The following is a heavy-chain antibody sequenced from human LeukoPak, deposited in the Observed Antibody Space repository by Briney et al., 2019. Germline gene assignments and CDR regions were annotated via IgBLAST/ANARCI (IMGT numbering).Heavy chain of an antibody. CDR2: IWNDGSTT. CDR1: QFTFSHYG. CDR3: AKDAQRGFDYSNSLEY. J-gene: IGHJ4*02. D-gene: IGHD4-11*01. Sequence: GGSLRISCAASQFTFSHYGMHWVRQAPGRGLEWVEVIWNDGSTTYYADSVKGRFSISRDNSRNTLYLQMTSLRAEDTAVYYCAKDAQRGFDYSNSLEYWGQGTLVTVSS. V-gene: IGHV3-33*03.